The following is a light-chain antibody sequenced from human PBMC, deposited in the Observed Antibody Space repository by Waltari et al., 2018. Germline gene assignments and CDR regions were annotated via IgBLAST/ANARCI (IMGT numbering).Light chain of an antibody. Sequence: VLTQSPGTLSLSPGERVTLSCRASQSLTKRYLAWYQQKPGQAPRLLIYGASSRAAGIPDRFSGSGSGTDFTLTISRLEPEDCAVYYCQQYGSSILYTFGQGTKLEIK. CDR3: QQYGSSILYT. J-gene: IGKJ2*01. V-gene: IGKV3-20*01. CDR2: GAS. CDR1: QSLTKRY.